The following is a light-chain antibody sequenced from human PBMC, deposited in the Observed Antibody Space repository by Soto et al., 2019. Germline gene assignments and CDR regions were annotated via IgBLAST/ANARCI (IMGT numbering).Light chain of an antibody. CDR3: QQYNNWPPWT. J-gene: IGKJ1*01. Sequence: EIVMTQSPGTLSMSLGERATLSCRASQSVSNNLAWYQQRPGQAPRLLIYGASTRAAGIPARFSGSGSGTDFTLTISSLQSEDFAVYYCQQYNNWPPWTFGQGTKVEIK. V-gene: IGKV3-15*01. CDR2: GAS. CDR1: QSVSNN.